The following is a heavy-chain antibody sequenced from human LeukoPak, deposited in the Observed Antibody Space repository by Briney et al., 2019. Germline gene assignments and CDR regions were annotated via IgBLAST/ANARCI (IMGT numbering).Heavy chain of an antibody. D-gene: IGHD1-7*01. Sequence: SETLSLTWTFSCGSIRRYYWSLIPEPPGEGLGGIGYIYYSGSTSYNPSLKSRVTISVDTSKNQFSLKLSSVTAADTAVYYCARPLTGTTLIFDYWGQGTLVTVSP. J-gene: IGHJ4*02. CDR3: ARPLTGTTLIFDY. V-gene: IGHV4-59*01. CDR1: CGSIRRYY. CDR2: IYYSGST.